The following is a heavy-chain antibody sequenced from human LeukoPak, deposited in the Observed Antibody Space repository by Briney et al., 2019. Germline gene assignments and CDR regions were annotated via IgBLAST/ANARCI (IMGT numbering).Heavy chain of an antibody. D-gene: IGHD6-6*01. CDR3: ARDESIAARAAQNYYYYGMDV. V-gene: IGHV3-30-3*01. CDR1: GFTFSSYS. Sequence: PGRSLRLSCAASGFTFSSYSMHWVRQAPGKGLEWVAVISYDGDDRTNIYYADSVTGRFTISRDNSKNTLYLQMNSLRAEDTAVYYCARDESIAARAAQNYYYYGMDVWGQGTTVTVSS. J-gene: IGHJ6*02. CDR2: ISYDGDDRTNI.